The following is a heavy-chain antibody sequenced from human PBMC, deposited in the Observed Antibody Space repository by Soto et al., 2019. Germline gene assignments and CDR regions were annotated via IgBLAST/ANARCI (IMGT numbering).Heavy chain of an antibody. D-gene: IGHD3-3*01. J-gene: IGHJ4*02. Sequence: PGWSLTLPCAASGFTFDDYAMHWVRQAPGKGLEWVSGISWNSGSIGYADSLKGRFTISRDNAKNSLYLQMNSLRAEDTALYYCAKGRFLEWSSPYYFDYWGQGTLVTVSS. CDR2: ISWNSGSI. CDR3: AKGRFLEWSSPYYFDY. V-gene: IGHV3-9*01. CDR1: GFTFDDYA.